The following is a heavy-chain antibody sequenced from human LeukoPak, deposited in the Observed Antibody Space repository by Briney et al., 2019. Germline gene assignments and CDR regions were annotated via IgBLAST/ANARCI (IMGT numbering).Heavy chain of an antibody. CDR1: GFTFSSYW. J-gene: IGHJ6*03. CDR3: ARVPTENYYYYYMDV. D-gene: IGHD1-1*01. V-gene: IGHV3-7*01. Sequence: PGGSLRLSCAASGFTFSSYWMSWVRQAPGKGLEWVANIKQDGSEKYYVDSVKGRFTISRDNAKNSLYLQMNSLRAEDTAVYYCARVPTENYYYYYMDVWGKGTTVTVSS. CDR2: IKQDGSEK.